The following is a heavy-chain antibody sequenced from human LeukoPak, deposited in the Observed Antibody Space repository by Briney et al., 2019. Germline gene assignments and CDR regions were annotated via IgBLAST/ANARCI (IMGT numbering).Heavy chain of an antibody. J-gene: IGHJ4*02. CDR1: GYTFSSYG. CDR2: ISAYDGNT. Sequence: GASVKVSCKASGYTFSSYGISWVRQAPGQGLEWMGWISAYDGNTDYAQNLQGRVTMTTDTSTSTAYMELRSLRSDDTAVYYCARAVRGYIYAYLPYWGQGTLVTVSS. D-gene: IGHD5-18*01. V-gene: IGHV1-18*01. CDR3: ARAVRGYIYAYLPY.